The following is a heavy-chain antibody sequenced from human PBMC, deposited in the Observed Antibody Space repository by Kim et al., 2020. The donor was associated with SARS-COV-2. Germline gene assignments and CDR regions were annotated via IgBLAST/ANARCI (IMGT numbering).Heavy chain of an antibody. Sequence: ASVKVSCKASGYTFTTYAINWVRQAPGQGLEWMGWINTNTGNPTYAQGFTGRFVFSLDSSVSTAYLQISSLKAEDSAVYYCVRDQAVAASFNWLDPWGLG. CDR3: VRDQAVAASFNWLDP. CDR2: INTNTGNP. CDR1: GYTFTTYA. D-gene: IGHD2-15*01. J-gene: IGHJ5*02. V-gene: IGHV7-4-1*02.